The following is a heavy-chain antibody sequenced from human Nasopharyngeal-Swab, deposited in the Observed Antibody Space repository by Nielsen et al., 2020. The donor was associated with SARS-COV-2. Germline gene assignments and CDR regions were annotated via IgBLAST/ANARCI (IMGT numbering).Heavy chain of an antibody. V-gene: IGHV4-59*01. CDR1: GGSISSYY. J-gene: IGHJ6*02. CDR3: ARVAPLSTMVRGVHYGMDV. D-gene: IGHD3-10*01. Sequence: SETLSLTCTVSGGSISSYYWSWIRQPSGKGLEWIGYIYYSGSTNYNPSLKSRVTISVDTSKNQFSLKLSSVTAADTAVYYCARVAPLSTMVRGVHYGMDVWGQGTTVTVSS. CDR2: IYYSGST.